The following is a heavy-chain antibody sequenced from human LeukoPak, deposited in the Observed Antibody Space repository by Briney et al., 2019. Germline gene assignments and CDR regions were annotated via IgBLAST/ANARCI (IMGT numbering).Heavy chain of an antibody. Sequence: GGSLRLSCAASGFTFSVYSMNWVRQAPGKGLEWVSSINNGGNYKYYADSVKGRFTISRDNAKNSLYLQMNSLRDEDTAVYYCARRFCSTTNCFALDYWGQGTLLTVSS. J-gene: IGHJ4*02. CDR2: INNGGNYK. D-gene: IGHD2-2*01. V-gene: IGHV3-21*01. CDR1: GFTFSVYS. CDR3: ARRFCSTTNCFALDY.